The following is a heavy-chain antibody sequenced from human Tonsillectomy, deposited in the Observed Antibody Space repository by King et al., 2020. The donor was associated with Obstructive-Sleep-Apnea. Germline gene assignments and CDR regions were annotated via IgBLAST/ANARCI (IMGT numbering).Heavy chain of an antibody. J-gene: IGHJ4*02. CDR3: ARHXRTYYDSSGXRGMXDY. D-gene: IGHD3-22*01. Sequence: QLVQSGAEVKKPGASVKVSCKASGYTFTSYDINWVRQATGQGLEWMGWMNPNSXXTGXAQKXXGRVTVTRNTSISTAYMELSSLRSEDTAVYYCARHXRTYYDSSGXRGMXDYWGQXTLVTVS. CDR1: GYTFTSYD. CDR2: MNPNSXXT. V-gene: IGHV1-8*01.